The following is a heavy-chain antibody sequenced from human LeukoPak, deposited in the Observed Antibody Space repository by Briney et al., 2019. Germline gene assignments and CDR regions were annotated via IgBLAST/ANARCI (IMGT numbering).Heavy chain of an antibody. CDR2: ISVYNGNT. D-gene: IGHD2-2*01. CDR1: VYTFTCYG. V-gene: IGHV1-18*01. J-gene: IGHJ4*02. Sequence: ASVKVSLKASVYTFTCYGFSWVRQAPAQGLEWMGLISVYNGNTNYAQKLQGRVTITTDTSTSTAYMELRSLRPDDTAVYYCARVYAGPAGSFDYWGEGTLVTVPS. CDR3: ARVYAGPAGSFDY.